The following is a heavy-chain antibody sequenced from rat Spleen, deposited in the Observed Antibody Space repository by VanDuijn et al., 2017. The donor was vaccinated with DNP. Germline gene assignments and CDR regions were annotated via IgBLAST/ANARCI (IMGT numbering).Heavy chain of an antibody. D-gene: IGHD1-1*01. Sequence: EVPLVESGGGLVQPGRSLKFSCAASGFTFSDFYMAWVRQALTKGLEWVAYFSYDGSSAHFGTSVKGRFTVSRDNAKSTLYLQMDRLRSEDTATYYCARRVTTVVGYFDYWGQGVMVTVSS. V-gene: IGHV5-22*01. J-gene: IGHJ2*01. CDR2: FSYDGSSA. CDR3: ARRVTTVVGYFDY. CDR1: GFTFSDFY.